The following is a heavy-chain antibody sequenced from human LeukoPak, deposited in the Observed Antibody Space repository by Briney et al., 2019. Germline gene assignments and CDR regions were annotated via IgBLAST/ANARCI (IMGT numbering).Heavy chain of an antibody. CDR3: ARDRWWELPKHEVQLGGFDY. Sequence: RASVKVSCKASGYTFTSYYMHWVRQAPGQGLEWMGIINPSGGSTSYAQKFQGRVTMTRDMSISTAYMELSRLRSDDTAVYYCARDRWWELPKHEVQLGGFDYWGQGTLVTVSS. CDR2: INPSGGST. D-gene: IGHD2-15*01. V-gene: IGHV1-46*01. J-gene: IGHJ4*02. CDR1: GYTFTSYY.